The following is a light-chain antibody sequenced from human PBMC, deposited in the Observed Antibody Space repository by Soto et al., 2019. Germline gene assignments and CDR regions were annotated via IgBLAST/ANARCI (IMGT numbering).Light chain of an antibody. CDR1: QSVSSY. J-gene: IGKJ2*01. Sequence: PGERATLSCRASQSVSSYLAWYQQKPGQAPRLLIYDASNRATGIPARFSGSGSGTDFTLTISSLEPEDFAVYYCQQRSNWPTFGQGTKVDIK. V-gene: IGKV3-11*01. CDR2: DAS. CDR3: QQRSNWPT.